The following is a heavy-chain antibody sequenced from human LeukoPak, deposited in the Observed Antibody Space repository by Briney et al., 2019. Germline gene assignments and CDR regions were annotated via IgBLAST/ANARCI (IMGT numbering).Heavy chain of an antibody. J-gene: IGHJ4*02. CDR3: AKARGSSGPFY. Sequence: PGRSLRLSCAASGFTLSSYGMHWVRQAPGKGLEWVAVISYDGSNKYYADSVKGRFTISRDNSKNTLYLQMNSLRAEDTAVYYCAKARGSSGPFYWGQGTLVTVSS. CDR2: ISYDGSNK. CDR1: GFTLSSYG. V-gene: IGHV3-30*18. D-gene: IGHD6-6*01.